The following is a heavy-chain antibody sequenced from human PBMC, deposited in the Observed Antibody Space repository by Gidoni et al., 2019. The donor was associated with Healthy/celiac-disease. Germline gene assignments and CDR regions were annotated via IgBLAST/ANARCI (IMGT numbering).Heavy chain of an antibody. CDR1: GGSFSGYY. Sequence: QVQLQQWGAGLLKPSETLSLTCAVYGGSFSGYYWSWIRQPPGKGLEWIGEINHSGSTNYNPSLKSRVTISVDTSKNQFSLKLSSVTAADTAVYYCARGRSGWKVLVGWFDPWGQGTLVTVSS. D-gene: IGHD6-19*01. CDR3: ARGRSGWKVLVGWFDP. V-gene: IGHV4-34*01. J-gene: IGHJ5*02. CDR2: INHSGST.